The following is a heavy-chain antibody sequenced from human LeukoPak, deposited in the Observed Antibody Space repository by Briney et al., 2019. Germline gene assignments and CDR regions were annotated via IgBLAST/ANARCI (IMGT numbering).Heavy chain of an antibody. J-gene: IGHJ4*02. Sequence: SVKVSCKASGGTFSSYAISWVRQAPGQGLEWMGGIIPIFGTANYAQKLQGRVTMTTDTSTSTAYMELRSLRSDDTAVYYCARGDQRERPVDYWGQGTLVTVSS. V-gene: IGHV1-69*05. D-gene: IGHD1-1*01. CDR3: ARGDQRERPVDY. CDR1: GGTFSSYA. CDR2: IIPIFGTA.